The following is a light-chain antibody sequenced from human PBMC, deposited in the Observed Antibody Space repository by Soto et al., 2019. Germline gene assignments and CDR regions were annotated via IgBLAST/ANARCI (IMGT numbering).Light chain of an antibody. J-gene: IGLJ3*02. CDR1: NSNIGSNS. CDR2: GNN. Sequence: QSVLSQAPSASGTPGQGVTISCSGSNSNIGSNSVNWYQQLPRTSPKLIIFGNNQRPSGVPDRFSGSKSGTSASLAISGLESEDEADYYCAAWDDSLNGVVFGGGTKLTVL. V-gene: IGLV1-44*01. CDR3: AAWDDSLNGVV.